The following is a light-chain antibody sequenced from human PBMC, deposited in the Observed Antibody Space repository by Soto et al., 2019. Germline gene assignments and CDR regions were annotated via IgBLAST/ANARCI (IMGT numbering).Light chain of an antibody. CDR1: QSISSR. Sequence: DIQMTQSPSTLPASVGDSVTITCRASQSISSRLAWYQQKPWKAPKLLIYDASSLESGVPSTFSRSGSGTAFTLTMSSLQPDDCATYYCEQYNSYSTLGQGTKVEI. J-gene: IGKJ1*01. CDR3: EQYNSYST. CDR2: DAS. V-gene: IGKV1-5*01.